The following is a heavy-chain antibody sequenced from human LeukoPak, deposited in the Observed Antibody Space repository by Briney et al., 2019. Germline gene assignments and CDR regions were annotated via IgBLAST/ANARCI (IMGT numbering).Heavy chain of an antibody. Sequence: SSETLSLTCAVYGGSFSGYYWSWIRQPPGKGLEWIGEINHSGSTNYNPSLKSRVTISVDTSKNQFSLKLSSVTAADTAVYYCARFATRRITMVRGVISPKYGMDVWGQGTTVTVSS. CDR1: GGSFSGYY. D-gene: IGHD3-10*01. CDR2: INHSGST. CDR3: ARFATRRITMVRGVISPKYGMDV. V-gene: IGHV4-34*01. J-gene: IGHJ6*02.